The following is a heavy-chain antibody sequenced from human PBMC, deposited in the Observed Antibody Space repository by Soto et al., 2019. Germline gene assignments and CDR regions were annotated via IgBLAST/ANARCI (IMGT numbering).Heavy chain of an antibody. Sequence: SVKVSCKASGYIFSTYGIGWVRQAPGQGLEWMGWISAYNGNTDYAQKLQGRVTMTTDTSTSTAYMELRSLGSDDTAVYYCARGTRFDAFDIWGQGTMVTVSS. CDR1: GYIFSTYG. CDR2: ISAYNGNT. CDR3: ARGTRFDAFDI. J-gene: IGHJ3*02. D-gene: IGHD1-1*01. V-gene: IGHV1-18*01.